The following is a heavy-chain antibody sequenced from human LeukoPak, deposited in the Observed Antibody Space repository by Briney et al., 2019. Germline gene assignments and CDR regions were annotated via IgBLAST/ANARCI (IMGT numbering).Heavy chain of an antibody. V-gene: IGHV3-23*01. CDR2: IGGSGGST. Sequence: LPGGSLRLSCAASGFTFSSFAMSWVRQAPGKGLEWVSAIGGSGGSTYYADSVKGRFTISRDNSKNTLYLQMNSLRAEDTAVYYCAKDLEESFEEVGATPDAFDIWGQGTMVTVSS. CDR3: AKDLEESFEEVGATPDAFDI. D-gene: IGHD1-26*01. J-gene: IGHJ3*02. CDR1: GFTFSSFA.